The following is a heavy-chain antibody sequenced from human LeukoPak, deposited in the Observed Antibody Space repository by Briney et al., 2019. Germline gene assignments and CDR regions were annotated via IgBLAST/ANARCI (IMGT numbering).Heavy chain of an antibody. CDR1: GFTFSSYG. V-gene: IGHV3-33*06. J-gene: IGHJ4*02. D-gene: IGHD6-13*01. Sequence: GGSLRLSCAASGFTFSSYGMHWVRQAPGKGVEGVGVIWYDGSNKYYAHSVKGRFTISRDNSKNTLYLQMNSLRAEDTAVYYCAKDPNIAAAGTRGGYFDYWGQGTLVTVSS. CDR2: IWYDGSNK. CDR3: AKDPNIAAAGTRGGYFDY.